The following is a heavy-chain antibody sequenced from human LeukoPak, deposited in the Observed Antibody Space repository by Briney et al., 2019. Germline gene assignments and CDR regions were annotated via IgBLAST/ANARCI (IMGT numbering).Heavy chain of an antibody. Sequence: ASVKVSCKASGGTFSSHAISWVRQAPGQGLEWMGRIIPILGIANYAQKFQGRVTITADKSTSTAYMELSSLRSEDTAVYYCAGRGYSYGGVDYWGQGTLVTVSS. CDR2: IIPILGIA. J-gene: IGHJ4*02. D-gene: IGHD5-18*01. V-gene: IGHV1-69*04. CDR1: GGTFSSHA. CDR3: AGRGYSYGGVDY.